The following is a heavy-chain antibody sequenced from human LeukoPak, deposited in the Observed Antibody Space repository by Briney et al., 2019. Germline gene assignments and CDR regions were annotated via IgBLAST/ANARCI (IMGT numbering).Heavy chain of an antibody. J-gene: IGHJ3*02. CDR3: ARVKTSSNWWGAFDI. D-gene: IGHD6-13*01. CDR2: ISYDGNKK. CDR1: GFTFSNYA. V-gene: IGHV3-30*04. Sequence: PGGSLRLSCAASGFTFSNYAMQWVRQAPGKGLEWVAVISYDGNKKYYADSVKGRFTISRDNSKNTLYLQMNSLRTEDTAVYYCARVKTSSNWWGAFDIWGQGTMITVSS.